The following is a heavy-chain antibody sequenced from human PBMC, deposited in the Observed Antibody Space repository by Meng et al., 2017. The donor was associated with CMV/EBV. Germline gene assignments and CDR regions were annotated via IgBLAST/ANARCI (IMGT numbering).Heavy chain of an antibody. J-gene: IGHJ4*01. CDR1: GFSLDTRGVG. CDR2: IYWNDDK. D-gene: IGHD2-2*01. V-gene: IGHV2-5*01. CDR3: AHKGGCNSTSCYSPPWVSFFDF. Sequence: SGPTLVKPTQTLTLTCTFSGFSLDTRGVGVGWIRQPPGKALEWLALIYWNDDKAYSPSLKSRLTITKDTSKNQVVLTMTNMDPVDTATYFCAHKGGCNSTSCYSPPWVSFFDFWGQGTPVTVSS.